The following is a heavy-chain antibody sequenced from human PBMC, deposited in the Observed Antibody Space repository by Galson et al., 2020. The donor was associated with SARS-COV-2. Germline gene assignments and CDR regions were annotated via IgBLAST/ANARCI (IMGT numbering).Heavy chain of an antibody. V-gene: IGHV3-33*01. J-gene: IGHJ6*02. CDR2: IWPDGGNE. CDR1: GFSLSSYV. Sequence: GESLKISCAASGFSLSSYVMHWVRQAPDKGLEWVAVIWPDGGNEHYVDSVKGRFTISRDNSRNTLSLQMDSLRAEDTAVYYCVRDGDYSTGYGKDVWGQGTTVTVSS. CDR3: VRDGDYSTGYGKDV. D-gene: IGHD2-8*02.